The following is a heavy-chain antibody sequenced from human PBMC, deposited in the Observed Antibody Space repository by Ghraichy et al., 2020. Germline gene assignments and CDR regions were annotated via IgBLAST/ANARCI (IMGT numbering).Heavy chain of an antibody. Sequence: GGSLRLSCEASGFTVSNFAMAWVRQAPGKEPEWVSAMTATSGSTYYIDSVKGRFAISRDNSRNSLYLQMNSLRAEDTAVYYCVKTKSRMVLYYFDLWGQGTVVSVSS. V-gene: IGHV3-23*01. CDR1: GFTVSNFA. CDR3: VKTKSRMVLYYFDL. D-gene: IGHD3-16*01. J-gene: IGHJ4*02. CDR2: MTATSGST.